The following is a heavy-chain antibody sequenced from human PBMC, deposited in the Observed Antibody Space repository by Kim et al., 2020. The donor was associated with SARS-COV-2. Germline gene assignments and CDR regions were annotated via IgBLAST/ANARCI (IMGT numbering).Heavy chain of an antibody. D-gene: IGHD6-19*01. CDR2: INPNSGDT. Sequence: ASVKVSCKASGFIVIAYYMHWVRQAPGQGLEWMGWINPNSGDTKYAQKFQGRVTMTRDTSINSVYMEMRSLRPDDTALYYCARDYGSSWGNTFYGMDVWGQGTTVIVSS. CDR1: GFIVIAYY. J-gene: IGHJ6*02. CDR3: ARDYGSSWGNTFYGMDV. V-gene: IGHV1-2*02.